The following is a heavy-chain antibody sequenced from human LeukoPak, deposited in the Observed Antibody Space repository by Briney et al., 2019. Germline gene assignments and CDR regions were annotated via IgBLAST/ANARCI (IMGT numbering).Heavy chain of an antibody. D-gene: IGHD2-2*02. CDR1: GFTVSSNY. CDR2: LYSDGRT. CDR3: ASDLHTQDAEYFQH. V-gene: IGHV3-53*01. Sequence: GGSLRLSCAASGFTVSSNYMSWVRQAPGKGLEWVSVLYSDGRTYYADSVRGRFTISRDNSKNTLYLQMNSLRAEDTAVYYCASDLHTQDAEYFQHWGQGTLVTVSS. J-gene: IGHJ1*01.